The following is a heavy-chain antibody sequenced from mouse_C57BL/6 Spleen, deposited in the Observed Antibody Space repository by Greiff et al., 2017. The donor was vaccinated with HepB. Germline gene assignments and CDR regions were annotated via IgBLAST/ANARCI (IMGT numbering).Heavy chain of an antibody. CDR1: GYSFTDYN. CDR3: ASFYDYDDPFAY. V-gene: IGHV1-39*01. J-gene: IGHJ3*01. Sequence: EVKLVESGPELVKPGASVKISCKASGYSFTDYNMNWVKQSNGKSLEWIGVINPNYGTTSYNQKFKGKATLTVDQSSSTAYMQLNSLTSEDSAVYYCASFYDYDDPFAYWGQGTLVTVSA. D-gene: IGHD2-4*01. CDR2: INPNYGTT.